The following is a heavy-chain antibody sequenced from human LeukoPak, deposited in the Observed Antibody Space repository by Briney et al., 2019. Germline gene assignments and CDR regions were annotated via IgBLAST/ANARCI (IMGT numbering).Heavy chain of an antibody. Sequence: SETLSLTCTVSGGSISSSSYYWGWIRQPPGKGLEWIGSIYFSGSAYYNPSLKSRLTISVDTSKNQFSLKLTSVTAADTAVYYCARDPSGGDRPEDWLDPWGQGTLVTVSS. J-gene: IGHJ5*02. CDR1: GGSISSSSYY. V-gene: IGHV4-39*07. CDR3: ARDPSGGDRPEDWLDP. CDR2: IYFSGSA.